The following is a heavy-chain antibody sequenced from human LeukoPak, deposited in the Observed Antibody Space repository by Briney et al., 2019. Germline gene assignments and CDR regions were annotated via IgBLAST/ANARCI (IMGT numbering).Heavy chain of an antibody. CDR2: IYYSGST. CDR1: GGSISSYY. V-gene: IGHV4-59*01. CDR3: ARDTAMVTGLDY. J-gene: IGHJ4*02. Sequence: SETLSLTCTVSGGSISSYYWSWIRQPPGKGLGWIGYIYYSGSTNYNPSLKSRVTISVDTSKNQFSLKLSSVTAADTAVYYCARDTAMVTGLDYWGQGTLVTVSS. D-gene: IGHD5-18*01.